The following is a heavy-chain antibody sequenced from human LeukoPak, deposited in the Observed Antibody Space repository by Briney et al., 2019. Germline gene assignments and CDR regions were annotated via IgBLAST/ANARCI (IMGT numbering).Heavy chain of an antibody. CDR1: GGSISSRSYY. CDR3: AKTLGTTVDYFDY. J-gene: IGHJ4*02. Sequence: PSETLSLTCTVSGGSISSRSYYWGWIRQPPGKGLEWIGSIYYSGSTYYKPSLKSRVTISVDTSKNHFSLKLSSVTAADTAVYYCAKTLGTTVDYFDYWGQGTLVTVSS. CDR2: IYYSGST. D-gene: IGHD1-1*01. V-gene: IGHV4-39*02.